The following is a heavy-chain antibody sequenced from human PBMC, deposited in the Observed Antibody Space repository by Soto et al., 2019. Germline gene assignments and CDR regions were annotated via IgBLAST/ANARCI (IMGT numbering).Heavy chain of an antibody. J-gene: IGHJ6*02. D-gene: IGHD6-6*01. Sequence: GGSLRLSCAASGFTFSSYAMHWVRQAPGKGLEWVAVISYDGSNKYYADSVKGRFTISRDNSKNTLYLQMNSLRAEDTAVYYCARDPADSVAARLLYIDLHYYYGMDVWGQGTTVTVSS. CDR2: ISYDGSNK. V-gene: IGHV3-30-3*01. CDR1: GFTFSSYA. CDR3: ARDPADSVAARLLYIDLHYYYGMDV.